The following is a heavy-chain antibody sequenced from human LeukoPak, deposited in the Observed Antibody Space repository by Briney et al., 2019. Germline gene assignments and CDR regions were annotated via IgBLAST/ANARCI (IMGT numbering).Heavy chain of an antibody. Sequence: GGSLRLSCSASGFTFSSYAMNCVRQAPGKGLEWVASISSISDYIYYADSVKGRFTISRDNAKNSLYLQMNSLRAEDSALYYCARDRLSNREFDYWGQGRLVTVSS. J-gene: IGHJ4*02. CDR2: ISSISDYI. CDR1: GFTFSSYA. D-gene: IGHD3-16*02. CDR3: ARDRLSNREFDY. V-gene: IGHV3-21*01.